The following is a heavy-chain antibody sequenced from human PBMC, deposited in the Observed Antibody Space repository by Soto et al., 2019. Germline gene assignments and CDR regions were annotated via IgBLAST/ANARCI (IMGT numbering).Heavy chain of an antibody. CDR2: VSYAGVT. Sequence: SETLSLTCSVSGGPFTSYYWTWIRQIPGKGLEWIGHVSYAGVTKYNPSLESRIAISPDTSKNQISLTVRSVTAADAAIYYCASGRSGSYETFDYWGQGIRVTVSS. J-gene: IGHJ4*02. CDR3: ASGRSGSYETFDY. CDR1: GGPFTSYY. V-gene: IGHV4-59*01. D-gene: IGHD6-19*01.